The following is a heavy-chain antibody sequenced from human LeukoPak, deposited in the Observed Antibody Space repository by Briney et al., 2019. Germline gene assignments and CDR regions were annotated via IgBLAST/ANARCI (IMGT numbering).Heavy chain of an antibody. CDR1: GFTFSSYE. CDR3: ARDGRWINYYDGNSPV. D-gene: IGHD3-22*01. CDR2: ISNSDSTI. J-gene: IGHJ4*02. Sequence: GGSLTLSCAASGFTFSSYEMNWVRQAPGKGLEWVSYISNSDSTIYYADSVKGRFTISRDNAKNSLYLQMNSLRVEDTAFYYCARDGRWINYYDGNSPVWGQGTLVTVSS. V-gene: IGHV3-48*03.